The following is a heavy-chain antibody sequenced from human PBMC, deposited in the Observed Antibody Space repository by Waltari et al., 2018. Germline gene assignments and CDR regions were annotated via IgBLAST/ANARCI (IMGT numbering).Heavy chain of an antibody. V-gene: IGHV4-39*01. CDR1: GGSISSSRYY. Sequence: QLQLQESGPGLVKPSETLSLPCTVSGGSISSSRYYWGWFRQSPGKGLEWIGSIYYSGSTYYNPTLKSRVTISGDTSKNQFSLKLSSVTAADTAVYYCARHWKKSGYRFDPWGQGTLVTVSS. J-gene: IGHJ5*02. CDR3: ARHWKKSGYRFDP. CDR2: IYYSGST. D-gene: IGHD5-12*01.